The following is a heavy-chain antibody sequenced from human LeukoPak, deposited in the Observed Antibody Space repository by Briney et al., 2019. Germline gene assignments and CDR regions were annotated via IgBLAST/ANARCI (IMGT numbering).Heavy chain of an antibody. V-gene: IGHV4-59*01. Sequence: PSETLALTCTVSGRPISSYYWSWIRQPPGKGLEWIGYIHYSGSNNYNPYLKSRVTISTNTSKNQFCLKLSSVTAADTAVNYCARARGYSYGFPFDYWGQGTLVTVSS. CDR3: ARARGYSYGFPFDY. J-gene: IGHJ4*02. CDR1: GRPISSYY. D-gene: IGHD5-18*01. CDR2: IHYSGSN.